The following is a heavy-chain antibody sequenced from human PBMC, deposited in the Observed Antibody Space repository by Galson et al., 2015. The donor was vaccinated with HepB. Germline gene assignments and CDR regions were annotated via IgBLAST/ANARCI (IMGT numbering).Heavy chain of an antibody. CDR1: GFTFSGYA. CDR2: ISYDENNK. J-gene: IGHJ6*03. V-gene: IGHV3-30-3*01. Sequence: SLRLSCAASGFTFSGYAMQWVRQAPGKGLEWVAVISYDENNKYYADSVKGRFTISRDNSKNTLYLQMNSLRAEDTAVFYCARGLTERSGYYPHYHYYYYMDVWGKGTTVTVSS. CDR3: ARGLTERSGYYPHYHYYYYMDV. D-gene: IGHD3-3*01.